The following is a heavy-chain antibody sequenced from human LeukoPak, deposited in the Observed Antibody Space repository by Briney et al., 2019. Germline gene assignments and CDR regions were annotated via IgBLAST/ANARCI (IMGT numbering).Heavy chain of an antibody. CDR1: GFTFSSYW. CDR3: ARAVAATHFDY. Sequence: GGSLRLSCAASGFTFSSYWMSWVRQAPGKGLEWVANIKQDGSEKYYVDSVKGRFTISRDNDKNSLCLQMNSLRAEDTAVYYCARAVAATHFDYWGQGTLVTVSS. D-gene: IGHD1-26*01. J-gene: IGHJ4*02. CDR2: IKQDGSEK. V-gene: IGHV3-7*04.